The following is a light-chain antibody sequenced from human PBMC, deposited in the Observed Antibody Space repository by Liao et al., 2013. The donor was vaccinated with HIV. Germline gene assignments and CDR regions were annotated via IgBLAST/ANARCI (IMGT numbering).Light chain of an antibody. Sequence: SYELTQPPSVSVAPGKTARITCGGNNIGSKRVHWYQQKPGQAPVLVIHYDNGRPSGIPERFSGSNSGNTATLTISGTQAMDEADYYCQAWDSSTAWVFGTGTKVTVL. CDR2: YDN. CDR3: QAWDSSTAWV. J-gene: IGLJ1*01. V-gene: IGLV3-21*01. CDR1: NIGSKR.